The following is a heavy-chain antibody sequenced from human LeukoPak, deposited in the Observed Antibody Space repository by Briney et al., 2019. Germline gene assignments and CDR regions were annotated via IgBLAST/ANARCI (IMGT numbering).Heavy chain of an antibody. D-gene: IGHD3-3*01. CDR3: ARTYWSGYYAGYFQH. CDR1: GFTFSSYW. Sequence: GGSLRLSCAASGFTFSSYWMHWVRQAPGKGLVWVLRINSDGRSTSYADSVKGRFTLSRDNAKNSLYLQMNSLRAEDTAVYYCARTYWSGYYAGYFQHWGQGTLVTVSS. V-gene: IGHV3-74*01. J-gene: IGHJ1*01. CDR2: INSDGRST.